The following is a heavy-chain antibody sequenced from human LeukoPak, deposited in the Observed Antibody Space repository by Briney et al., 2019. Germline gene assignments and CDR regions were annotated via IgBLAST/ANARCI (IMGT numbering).Heavy chain of an antibody. CDR3: ARVDTAMVTYGWFDP. V-gene: IGHV4-59*01. Sequence: SETLSLTCTVSGGSISSYYWSWIRQPPGKGPEWIGYIYYSGSTNYNPSLKSRVTISVDTSKNQFSLKLSSVTAADTAVYYCARVDTAMVTYGWFDPWGQGTLVTVSS. CDR1: GGSISSYY. CDR2: IYYSGST. D-gene: IGHD5-18*01. J-gene: IGHJ5*02.